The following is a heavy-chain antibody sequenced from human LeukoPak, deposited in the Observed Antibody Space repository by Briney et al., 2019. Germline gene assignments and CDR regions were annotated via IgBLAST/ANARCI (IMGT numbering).Heavy chain of an antibody. CDR2: ISAGGGAT. D-gene: IGHD3-10*01. V-gene: IGHV3-23*01. CDR3: AKDASGSPYYFDY. J-gene: IGHJ4*02. CDR1: RFTFSSYA. Sequence: PGGSLRLSCAASRFTFSSYAMSWVRQAPGKGLEGVSAISAGGGATYYADSVKGRFTISRDNSKNTLYLQMNSLRAEDTAVYYCAKDASGSPYYFDYWGQGTLVTVSS.